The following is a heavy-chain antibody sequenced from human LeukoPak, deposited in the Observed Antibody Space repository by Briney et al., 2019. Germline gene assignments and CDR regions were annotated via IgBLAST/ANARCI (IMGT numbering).Heavy chain of an antibody. Sequence: SGGSLRLSCAASGFTFSSYAMHWVRQAPGKGLEWVAVISYDGSNKYYADSVKGRFTISRDNSKNTLYLQMNSLRAEDTAVYYCARDCWRAAAGTCFDYWGQGTLVTVSP. CDR1: GFTFSSYA. D-gene: IGHD6-13*01. J-gene: IGHJ4*02. V-gene: IGHV3-30*04. CDR3: ARDCWRAAAGTCFDY. CDR2: ISYDGSNK.